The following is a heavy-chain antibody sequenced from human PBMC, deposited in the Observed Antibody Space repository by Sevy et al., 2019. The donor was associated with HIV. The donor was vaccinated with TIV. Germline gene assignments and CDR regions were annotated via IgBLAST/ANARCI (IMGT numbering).Heavy chain of an antibody. CDR2: IIPIFGTA. Sequence: ASVKVSCKASGGTFSCYAISWVRQAPGQGLEWMGGIIPIFGTANYAQKFQGRVTITADESTSTAYMELSSLRSEDTAVYYCARGRRAAAVKDYYGMDVWGQGTTVTVSS. J-gene: IGHJ6*02. CDR1: GGTFSCYA. CDR3: ARGRRAAAVKDYYGMDV. V-gene: IGHV1-69*13. D-gene: IGHD6-13*01.